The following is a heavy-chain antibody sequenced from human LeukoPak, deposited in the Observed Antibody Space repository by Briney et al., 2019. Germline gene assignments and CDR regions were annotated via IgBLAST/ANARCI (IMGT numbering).Heavy chain of an antibody. Sequence: GGSMRLSCAASGLAFSAYKMHWVRQAPRKGLVWVSRISTDGYTTDYADFVQGRFTASRDNTKNTWSLEMNSLRAEDTAVYYCARALRLGWTGVDYWGQGTLVTVSS. J-gene: IGHJ4*02. CDR3: ARALRLGWTGVDY. V-gene: IGHV3-74*01. D-gene: IGHD6-19*01. CDR1: GLAFSAYK. CDR2: ISTDGYTT.